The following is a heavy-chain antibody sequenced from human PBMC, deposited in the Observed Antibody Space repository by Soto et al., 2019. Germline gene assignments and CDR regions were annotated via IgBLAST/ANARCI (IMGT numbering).Heavy chain of an antibody. J-gene: IGHJ4*02. V-gene: IGHV4-61*01. CDR3: AKGYCSGGSCYGFDY. CDR1: GGSVSSGSYY. CDR2: IYYSGST. Sequence: QVQLQESGPGLVKPSETLSLTCTVSGGSVSSGSYYWSWIRQPPGKGLEWIGYIYYSGSTNYNPSLKTRLNIXXDXSXXQFSLKLSSVTAADTAVYYCAKGYCSGGSCYGFDYWGQGTLVTVSS. D-gene: IGHD2-15*01.